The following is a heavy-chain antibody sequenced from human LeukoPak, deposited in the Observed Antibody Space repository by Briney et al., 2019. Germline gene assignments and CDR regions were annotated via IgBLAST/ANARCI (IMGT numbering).Heavy chain of an antibody. CDR3: AKGAYDYIEMGYFDY. CDR1: GFSISNSA. J-gene: IGHJ4*02. D-gene: IGHD5-12*01. V-gene: IGHV3-23*01. CDR2: IVASSGST. Sequence: GGSLRLSCAASGFSISNSAMSWVRQAPGKGLEWVSLIVASSGSTSYADSVRGRFTISRDSSKNTLYLQMNSLRAEDMAVYYCAKGAYDYIEMGYFDYWGQGALVTVSS.